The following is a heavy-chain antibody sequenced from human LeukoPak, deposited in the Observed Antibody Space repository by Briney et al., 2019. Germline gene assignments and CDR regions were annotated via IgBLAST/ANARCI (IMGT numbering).Heavy chain of an antibody. CDR2: ISGSGDST. CDR3: AKTRPLDSSSWSHGDY. CDR1: GFTFSSYA. D-gene: IGHD6-13*01. V-gene: IGHV3-23*01. Sequence: GGSLRLSCAASGFTFSSYAMSWVRQAPGKGLEWVSAISGSGDSTYYGDSVKGRFTISRGNSKNTLYLQMNSLRAEDTAVYYCAKTRPLDSSSWSHGDYWGQGTLVTVSS. J-gene: IGHJ4*02.